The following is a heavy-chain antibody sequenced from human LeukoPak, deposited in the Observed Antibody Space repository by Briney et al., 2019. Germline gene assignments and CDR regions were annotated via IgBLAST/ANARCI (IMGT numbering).Heavy chain of an antibody. CDR1: GYTLTELS. CDR2: ISAYNGNT. J-gene: IGHJ4*02. V-gene: IGHV1-18*01. CDR3: AREASLFYYFDY. D-gene: IGHD3-9*01. Sequence: ASVKVSCKVSGYTLTELSMHWVRQAPGQGLEWMGWISAYNGNTNYAQKLQGRVTMTTDTSTSTAYMELRSLRSDDTAVYYCAREASLFYYFDYWGQGTLVTVSS.